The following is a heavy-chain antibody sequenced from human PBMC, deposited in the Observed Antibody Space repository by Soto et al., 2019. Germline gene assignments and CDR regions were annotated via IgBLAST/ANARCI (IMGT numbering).Heavy chain of an antibody. CDR1: VGSFSGYY. Sequence: SETLSLTCAVYVGSFSGYYWIWIRQPPGKGLEWIGYIYYSGSTNYNPSLKSRVTISVDTSKNQFSLKLSSVTAADTAVYYCAREKYYYDSSGYYCCWFDPWGQGTLVTVSS. CDR3: AREKYYYDSSGYYCCWFDP. D-gene: IGHD3-22*01. V-gene: IGHV4-59*01. CDR2: IYYSGST. J-gene: IGHJ5*02.